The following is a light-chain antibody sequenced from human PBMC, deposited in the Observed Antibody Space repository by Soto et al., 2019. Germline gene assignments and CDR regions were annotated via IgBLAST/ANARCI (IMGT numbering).Light chain of an antibody. CDR3: QVSTKLLLT. V-gene: IGKV3D-11*01. J-gene: IGKJ1*01. Sequence: SVLKLSASTLSLKHGERATLSCRASQGVSSYLAWYQQKPGQAPRLLIYDASNRATGIPARFSGSGSGTEFTLTISSLQSEHFPVYYSQVSTKLLLTFAEGTKVDIK. CDR1: QGVSSY. CDR2: DAS.